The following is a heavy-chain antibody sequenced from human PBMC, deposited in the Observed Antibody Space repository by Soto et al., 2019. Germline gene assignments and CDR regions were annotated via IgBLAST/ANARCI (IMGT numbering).Heavy chain of an antibody. CDR2: IKSKTDGGTT. V-gene: IGHV3-15*01. CDR1: LFTVSNAW. D-gene: IGHD6-19*01. J-gene: IGHJ4*02. CDR3: TTGGDSSGWYSDY. Sequence: GGSLRLSCAASLFTVSNAWMSWVRQSPGKGLEWVGRIKSKTDGGTTDYAAPVKGRFTISRDDSKNTLYLQMNSLKTEDTAVYYCTTGGDSSGWYSDYWGQGTLVSVSS.